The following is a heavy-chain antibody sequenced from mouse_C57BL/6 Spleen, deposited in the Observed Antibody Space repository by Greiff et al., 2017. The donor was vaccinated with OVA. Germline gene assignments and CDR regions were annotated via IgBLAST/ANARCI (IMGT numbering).Heavy chain of an antibody. CDR1: GFTFSSYA. CDR3: ARDQGITTSYWYFDV. V-gene: IGHV5-4*01. Sequence: EVQLVESGGGLVKPGGSLKLSCAASGFTFSSYAMSWVRQTPEKRLEWVATISDGGSYTYYPDNVKGRFTISRDNAKNNLYLQMSHLKSEDTAMYYCARDQGITTSYWYFDVWGTGTTVTVSS. D-gene: IGHD1-1*01. CDR2: ISDGGSYT. J-gene: IGHJ1*03.